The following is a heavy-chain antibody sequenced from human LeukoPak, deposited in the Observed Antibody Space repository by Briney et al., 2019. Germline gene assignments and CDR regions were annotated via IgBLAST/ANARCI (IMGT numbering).Heavy chain of an antibody. Sequence: GRSLRLSCAASGFTSSSYAMHWVRQAPGKGLEWVAVISYDGSNKYYADSVKGRFTISRDNSKNTLYLQMNSLRAEDTAVYYCARDHGGYSYGVGGLDYWGQGTLVTVSS. D-gene: IGHD5-18*01. V-gene: IGHV3-30-3*01. J-gene: IGHJ4*02. CDR2: ISYDGSNK. CDR1: GFTSSSYA. CDR3: ARDHGGYSYGVGGLDY.